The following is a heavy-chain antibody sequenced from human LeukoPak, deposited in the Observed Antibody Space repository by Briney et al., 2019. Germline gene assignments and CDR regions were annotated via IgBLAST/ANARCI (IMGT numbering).Heavy chain of an antibody. J-gene: IGHJ5*02. V-gene: IGHV4-31*03. Sequence: SQTLSLTCTVSGGSITGGGYSWNWIRQQPGKGLEWIGYIFDSGNTNHNPSLRSRLSISIDTSKNQFYLRLNSVTAADTAVYFCSVWGIWFDPWGPGTLVAVSS. D-gene: IGHD6-19*01. CDR2: IFDSGNT. CDR3: SVWGIWFDP. CDR1: GGSITGGGYS.